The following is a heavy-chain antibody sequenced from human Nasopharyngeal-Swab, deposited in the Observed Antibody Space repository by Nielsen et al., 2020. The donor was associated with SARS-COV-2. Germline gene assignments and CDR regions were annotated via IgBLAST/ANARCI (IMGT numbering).Heavy chain of an antibody. CDR2: IYYSGST. Sequence: GSLRLSCTVSGGSISSSSYYWGWIRQPPGKGLEWIGSIYYSGSTYYNPSLKSRVTISVDTSKNQFSLKLSSVTAADTAVYYCARWASGSYLILGYYGMDVWGQGTTVTVSS. CDR1: GGSISSSSYY. V-gene: IGHV4-39*01. D-gene: IGHD1-26*01. CDR3: ARWASGSYLILGYYGMDV. J-gene: IGHJ6*02.